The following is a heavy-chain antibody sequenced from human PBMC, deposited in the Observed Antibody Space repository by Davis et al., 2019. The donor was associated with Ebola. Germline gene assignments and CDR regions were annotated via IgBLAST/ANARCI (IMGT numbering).Heavy chain of an antibody. V-gene: IGHV1-3*01. CDR2: VHGGNGNT. Sequence: AASVKVSCKASGFSLTNCAIHWVRQAPGQRLEWMGWVHGGNGNTKYSQRFQGRVTITTDTSASTVYLDLTSLRSDDTAVFYCARATFGYNSVWYSDCWGPGSLVTVSS. CDR1: GFSLTNCA. D-gene: IGHD6-19*01. J-gene: IGHJ4*02. CDR3: ARATFGYNSVWYSDC.